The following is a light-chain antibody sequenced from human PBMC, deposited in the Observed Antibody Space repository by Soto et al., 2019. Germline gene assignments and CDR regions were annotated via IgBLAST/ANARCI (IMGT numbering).Light chain of an antibody. CDR1: QRVSSN. CDR3: QQYNNWPRT. Sequence: EIVMTQSPATLSVSPGERVTLSCRASQRVSSNLAWYQQKPGQTPRLLIYDASTGSTGIPARFSGSGSGTEFTLPISSLQSEDFAVYYCQQYNNWPRTFGQGTKVEIK. J-gene: IGKJ1*01. V-gene: IGKV3-15*01. CDR2: DAS.